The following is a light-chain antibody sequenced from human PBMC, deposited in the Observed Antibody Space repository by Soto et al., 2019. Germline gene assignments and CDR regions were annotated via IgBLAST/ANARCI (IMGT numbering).Light chain of an antibody. J-gene: IGKJ5*01. CDR3: QQRSSWIT. CDR1: RSISSY. Sequence: DIQMTQSPSSLSASVGDRVTITCRASRSISSYLNWYQQKPGKAPKLLIYAASSLQSGVPSRFSGSGSATDFTLTISSLEPEDFAVYYCQQRSSWITFGQGTRLEIK. CDR2: AAS. V-gene: IGKV1-39*01.